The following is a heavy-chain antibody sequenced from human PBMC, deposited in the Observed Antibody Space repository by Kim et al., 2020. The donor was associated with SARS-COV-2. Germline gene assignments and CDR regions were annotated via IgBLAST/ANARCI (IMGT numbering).Heavy chain of an antibody. J-gene: IGHJ6*02. V-gene: IGHV3-30*02. Sequence: VKCRFTISRDNSKYTLYLQLNSLRADDKAVYYCAKVPPARSYYYYGMDVWGQGTTVTVSS. CDR3: AKVPPARSYYYYGMDV.